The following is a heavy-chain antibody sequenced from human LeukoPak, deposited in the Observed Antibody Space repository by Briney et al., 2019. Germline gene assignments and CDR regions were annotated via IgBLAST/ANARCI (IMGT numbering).Heavy chain of an antibody. Sequence: SQTLSLTCTVSGGSISSGSYYWSWIRQPAGKGLEWIGRIYTSGSTNYNPSLKSRVTISVDTSKNQFSLKLSSVTAADTAVYYCARWDEAARRDAFGIWGQGTMVTVSS. CDR3: ARWDEAARRDAFGI. V-gene: IGHV4-61*02. J-gene: IGHJ3*02. D-gene: IGHD6-6*01. CDR1: GGSISSGSYY. CDR2: IYTSGST.